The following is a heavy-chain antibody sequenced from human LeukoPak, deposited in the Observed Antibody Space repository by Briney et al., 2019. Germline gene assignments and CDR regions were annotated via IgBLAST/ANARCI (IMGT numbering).Heavy chain of an antibody. V-gene: IGHV1-18*01. D-gene: IGHD2-8*02. CDR1: GYTFTSYG. CDR2: ISAYNGNT. J-gene: IGHJ4*02. Sequence: ASVKVSCKASGYTFTSYGISWVRQAPGQGLEWMGWISAYNGNTNYAQKLQGRVTMTTDTSTSTAYMELRSLRSDDTAVYYCARGWLGYCTGGVCYLDYWGQGTLVTVSS. CDR3: ARGWLGYCTGGVCYLDY.